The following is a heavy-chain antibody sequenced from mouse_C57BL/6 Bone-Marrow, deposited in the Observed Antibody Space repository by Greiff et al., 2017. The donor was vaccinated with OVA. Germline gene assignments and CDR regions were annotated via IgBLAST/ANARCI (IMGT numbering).Heavy chain of an antibody. J-gene: IGHJ4*01. V-gene: IGHV1-52*01. CDR1: GYTFTSYW. CDR2: IDPSDSET. D-gene: IGHD5-2*01. Sequence: QVHVKQSGAELVRPGSSVKLSCKASGYTFTSYWMHWVKQRPIQGLEWIGNIDPSDSETHYNQKFKDKAKLTVDKSSNTAYMQLSSLTSEKSAVYYCAREGIQRGGYAMDNWGQGTAVTVSS. CDR3: AREGIQRGGYAMDN.